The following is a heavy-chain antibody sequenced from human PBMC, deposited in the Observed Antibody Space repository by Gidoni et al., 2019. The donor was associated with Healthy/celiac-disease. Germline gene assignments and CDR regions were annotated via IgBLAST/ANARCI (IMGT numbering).Heavy chain of an antibody. Sequence: QLQLQESGPGLVKPSETLSLTCTVSGGSIRSSSYYWGWIRQPPGKGLEWIGSIYYSGSTYYNPSLKSRVTISVDTSKNQFSLKLSSVTAADTAVYYCARHPADYYDSSGYYWGQGTLVTVSS. CDR2: IYYSGST. D-gene: IGHD3-22*01. V-gene: IGHV4-39*01. CDR3: ARHPADYYDSSGYY. J-gene: IGHJ4*02. CDR1: GGSIRSSSYY.